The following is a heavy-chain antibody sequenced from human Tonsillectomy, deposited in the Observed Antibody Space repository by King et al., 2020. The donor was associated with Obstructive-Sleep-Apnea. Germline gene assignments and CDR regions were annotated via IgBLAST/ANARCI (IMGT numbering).Heavy chain of an antibody. J-gene: IGHJ5*02. CDR2: IYYSGST. CDR1: GGSISSYY. D-gene: IGHD2-15*01. Sequence: QLQESGPGLVKPSETLSLTCTVAGGSISSYYWSWLRQPPGEGLEWIGYIYYSGSTSYNTSLKSRVTISVDTSKNQFSLKMSSVTAADTAVYYCARDSLGPVGYCSGGSCDNWFDPWGQGTLVTVSS. V-gene: IGHV4-59*01. CDR3: ARDSLGPVGYCSGGSCDNWFDP.